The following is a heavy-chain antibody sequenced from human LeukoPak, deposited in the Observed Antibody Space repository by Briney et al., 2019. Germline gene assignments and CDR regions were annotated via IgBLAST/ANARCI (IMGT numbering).Heavy chain of an antibody. CDR3: ARAGYGDSDFDY. D-gene: IGHD4-17*01. CDR1: GGSISSYY. V-gene: IGHV4-59*08. CDR2: IYYSGST. Sequence: PSETLSLTCTVSGGSISSYYWSWIRQPPGKGLEWIGYIYYSGSTNYNTSLNSRVTISVDTSKNQFSLKLNSVTAADTAVYYCARAGYGDSDFDYWGQGTLVTVSS. J-gene: IGHJ4*02.